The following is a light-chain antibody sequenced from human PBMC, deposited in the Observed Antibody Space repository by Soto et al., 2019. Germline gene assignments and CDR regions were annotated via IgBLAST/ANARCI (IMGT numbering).Light chain of an antibody. Sequence: QSVLTQPPSVSAAPGQKVTISCSGSSSNIGNNFVSWYQQVPGTAPKLLIYDNYERPSGIPDRFSGSKSGSSATLAITGLQTGDEADHYCETWDSSLAAGVFGGGTKLTVL. J-gene: IGLJ3*02. CDR2: DNY. CDR1: SSNIGNNF. CDR3: ETWDSSLAAGV. V-gene: IGLV1-51*01.